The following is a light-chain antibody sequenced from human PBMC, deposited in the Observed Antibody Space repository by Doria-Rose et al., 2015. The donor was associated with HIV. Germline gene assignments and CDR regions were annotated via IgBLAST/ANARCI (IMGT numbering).Light chain of an antibody. CDR2: DGS. CDR3: HQYGASWT. CDR1: QSFSSTY. J-gene: IGKJ1*01. V-gene: IGKV3-20*01. Sequence: TQSPGILSLSPGERATLSCRASQSFSSTYLAWYQQKPVKTPSLLIYDGSTRATGIPDRFSASGSGTDFTLTINRLEPEDFALYYCHQYGASWTFGQGTKVEI.